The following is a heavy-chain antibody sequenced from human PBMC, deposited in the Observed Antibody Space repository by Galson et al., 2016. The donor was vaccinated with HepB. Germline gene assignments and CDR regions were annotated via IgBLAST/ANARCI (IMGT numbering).Heavy chain of an antibody. CDR3: ATRGGGNPLFGY. J-gene: IGHJ4*02. CDR1: GFTFSRYW. V-gene: IGHV3-74*01. CDR2: INSDGSSI. D-gene: IGHD4-23*01. Sequence: SLRLSCAASGFTFSRYWMHWVRQAPGKGLVWVSRINSDGSSISYVDSVKGRFTISRDNAKNTLYLQMNSLRAEDTAVYYCATRGGGNPLFGYWGQGTLVTVFS.